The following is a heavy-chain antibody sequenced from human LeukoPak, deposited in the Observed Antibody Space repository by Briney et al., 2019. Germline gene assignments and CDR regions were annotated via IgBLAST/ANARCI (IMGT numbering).Heavy chain of an antibody. CDR2: MNPNSGSA. CDR1: GYTFLNYD. J-gene: IGHJ5*02. CDR3: ARAELRYFDYLGGPSFDP. D-gene: IGHD3-9*01. Sequence: ASVKVSCKASGYTFLNYDINWVRQATGQGLEWMGWMNPNSGSAGYAQKFQGRVTMTRDTSTSTAYMELSSLRSDDTAVYYCARAELRYFDYLGGPSFDPWGQGTLVTVPS. V-gene: IGHV1-8*01.